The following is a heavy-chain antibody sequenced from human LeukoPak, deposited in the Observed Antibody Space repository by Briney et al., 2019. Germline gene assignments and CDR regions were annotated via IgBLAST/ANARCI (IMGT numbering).Heavy chain of an antibody. CDR3: ARAGIVVVVAAQGDSFDS. CDR2: ISAYNGNT. J-gene: IGHJ3*02. Sequence: ASVKVSCKASGYTFTSYGISWVRQAPGQGLEWMGWISAYNGNTNYAQKLQGRVIMTTATSTSTAYMELRSLRSDDTAVYYCARAGIVVVVAAQGDSFDSGGQGTMVTVSS. D-gene: IGHD2-15*01. V-gene: IGHV1-18*01. CDR1: GYTFTSYG.